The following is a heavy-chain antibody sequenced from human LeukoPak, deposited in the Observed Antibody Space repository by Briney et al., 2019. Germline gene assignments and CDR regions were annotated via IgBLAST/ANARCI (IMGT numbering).Heavy chain of an antibody. V-gene: IGHV3-30*02. CDR1: GVTFSSYG. CDR2: IRYDGSNK. Sequence: GGPLRLSCAASGVTFSSYGMHWVRQATGKGREWVAFIRYDGSNKYYADSVKGRFTISRDNSKNTLYLQMNSLRAEDTAVYYCAKEGPSSGYYLDYWGQGTPVTVSS. D-gene: IGHD3-22*01. CDR3: AKEGPSSGYYLDY. J-gene: IGHJ4*02.